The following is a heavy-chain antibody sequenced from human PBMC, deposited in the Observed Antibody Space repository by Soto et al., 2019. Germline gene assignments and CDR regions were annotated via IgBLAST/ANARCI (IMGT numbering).Heavy chain of an antibody. J-gene: IGHJ4*02. D-gene: IGHD1-7*01. Sequence: EVQVIESGGGLVQPGGSLRLSCATSGFTFGNFAMSWVCQAPGRGLEWVSGMSSASSTTYYGDSVKGRFTISRDTSKNTLYLQMNSLRAEDTAVYYCAKNKERELPRIIDYWGQGTLVTVSS. CDR2: MSSASSTT. V-gene: IGHV3-23*01. CDR1: GFTFGNFA. CDR3: AKNKERELPRIIDY.